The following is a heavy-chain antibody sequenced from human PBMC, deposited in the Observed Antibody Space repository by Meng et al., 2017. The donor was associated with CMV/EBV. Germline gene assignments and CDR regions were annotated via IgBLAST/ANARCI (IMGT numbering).Heavy chain of an antibody. J-gene: IGHJ4*02. CDR3: ARRGVLAGSDY. Sequence: GSLRLSCTISGDSITNSAYYWGWIRQPPGKGLEWIGEINHSGSTNYNPSLKSRVTISVDTSKNQFSLKLSSVTAADTAVYYCARRGVLAGSDYWGQGTLVTVSS. V-gene: IGHV4-39*07. CDR2: INHSGST. CDR1: GDSITNSAYY. D-gene: IGHD3-10*01.